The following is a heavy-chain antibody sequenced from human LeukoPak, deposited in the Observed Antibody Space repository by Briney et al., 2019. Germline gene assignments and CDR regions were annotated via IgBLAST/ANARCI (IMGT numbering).Heavy chain of an antibody. CDR2: INWNGGST. J-gene: IGHJ6*03. D-gene: IGHD2-2*02. CDR3: ARYCSSTSCYRGHYYYMDV. V-gene: IGHV3-20*04. CDR1: GFTFDDYG. Sequence: PGGSLRLSCAASGFTFDDYGMSWVRQAPGKGLEWVSGINWNGGSTGYADSVKARFTISRDNAKNSLYLQMNSLRAEDTALYYCARYCSSTSCYRGHYYYMDVWGKGTTVTVSS.